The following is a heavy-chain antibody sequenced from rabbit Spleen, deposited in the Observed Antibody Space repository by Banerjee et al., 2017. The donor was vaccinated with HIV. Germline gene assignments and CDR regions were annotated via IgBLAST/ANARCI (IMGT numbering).Heavy chain of an antibody. CDR2: IYAGSSGST. D-gene: IGHD8-1*01. CDR1: GFTLSSYW. V-gene: IGHV1S45*01. Sequence: QEQLVESGGDLVQPGASLKLSCKASGFTLSSYWICWVRQAPGKGLEWIACIYAGSSGSTYYANWAKGRFTISKTSSTTVTLQMTSLTAADTATYFCARSVYAGGSGLYYFNLWGPGTLVTVS. J-gene: IGHJ4*01. CDR3: ARSVYAGGSGLYYFNL.